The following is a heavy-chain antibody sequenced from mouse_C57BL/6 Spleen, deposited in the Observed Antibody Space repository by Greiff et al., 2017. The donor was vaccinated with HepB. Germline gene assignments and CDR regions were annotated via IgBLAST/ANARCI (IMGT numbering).Heavy chain of an antibody. Sequence: QVQLQQPGAELVKPGASVKMSCKASGYTFTSYWITWVKQRPGQGLEWIGDIYPGSGSTNYNEKFKSKATLTVDTSSSTAYMQLSSLTSEDSAVYYGARRAYYSNYGAMDYWGQGTSVTVSS. D-gene: IGHD2-5*01. CDR1: GYTFTSYW. CDR3: ARRAYYSNYGAMDY. CDR2: IYPGSGST. J-gene: IGHJ4*01. V-gene: IGHV1-55*01.